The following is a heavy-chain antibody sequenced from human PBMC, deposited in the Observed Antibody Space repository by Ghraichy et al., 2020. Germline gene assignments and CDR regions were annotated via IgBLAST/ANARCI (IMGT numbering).Heavy chain of an antibody. CDR1: GFTFSNFA. CDR3: AKNLRPSGSYASA. D-gene: IGHD1-26*01. V-gene: IGHV3-23*01. Sequence: GALRLSCAASGFTFSNFAMSWVRQAPGKGLEWVSGGTGSGSITYYADSVKGRFTISRDNSKNTLYLQMNRLRAEETAVYYCAKNLRPSGSYASAWGQGTLVTVSS. CDR2: GTGSGSIT. J-gene: IGHJ5*02.